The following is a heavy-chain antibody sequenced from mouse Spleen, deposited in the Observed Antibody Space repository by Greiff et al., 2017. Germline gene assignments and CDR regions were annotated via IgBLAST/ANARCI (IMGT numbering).Heavy chain of an antibody. D-gene: IGHD1-1*01. Sequence: VQLVESGAELVKPGASVKLSCKASGYTFTSYYMYWVKQRPGQGLEWIGEINPSNGGTNFNEKFKSKATLTVDKSSSTAYMQLSSLTSEDSAVYYCTRGYGSSYWYFDVWGAGTTVTVSS. V-gene: IGHV1S81*02. CDR2: INPSNGGT. CDR3: TRGYGSSYWYFDV. CDR1: GYTFTSYY. J-gene: IGHJ1*01.